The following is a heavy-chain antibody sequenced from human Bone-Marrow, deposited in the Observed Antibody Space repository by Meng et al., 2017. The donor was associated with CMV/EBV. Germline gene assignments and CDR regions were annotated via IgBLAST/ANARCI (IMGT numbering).Heavy chain of an antibody. J-gene: IGHJ4*02. CDR2: VKSKTDGETT. CDR1: GFTCSNAW. V-gene: IGHV3-15*01. CDR3: TTEVSSGFDY. Sequence: CAASGFTCSNAWLSWVRQAPGKGLEWVGRVKSKTDGETTDYAAPVKGRFTISRDDSKNTLYLQMNSLKTEDTAVYYCTTEVSSGFDYWGRGTLVTVSS. D-gene: IGHD3-22*01.